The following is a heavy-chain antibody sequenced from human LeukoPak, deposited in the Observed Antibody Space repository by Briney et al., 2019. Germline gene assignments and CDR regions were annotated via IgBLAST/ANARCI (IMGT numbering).Heavy chain of an antibody. Sequence: ASVKVSCKASGYTFTGYYMHWVRQAPGHGLEWMGRINPNTGGTEYAQKFQGRVTMTRDTSISPAYMELSRLRSDDTAVYHCATDCSSTSCHHDVFDIWGQGTMVTVSS. V-gene: IGHV1-2*06. CDR1: GYTFTGYY. D-gene: IGHD2-2*01. CDR2: INPNTGGT. CDR3: ATDCSSTSCHHDVFDI. J-gene: IGHJ3*02.